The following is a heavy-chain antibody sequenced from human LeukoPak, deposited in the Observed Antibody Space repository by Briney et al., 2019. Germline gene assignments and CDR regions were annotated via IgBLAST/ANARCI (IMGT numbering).Heavy chain of an antibody. CDR1: GYTFTSYD. D-gene: IGHD1-26*01. CDR2: MNPNSGNT. J-gene: IGHJ3*02. V-gene: IGHV1-8*03. CDR3: ARGMGDSGSYWYDDAFDI. Sequence: ASVKVSCKASGYTFTSYDINWVRQATGQGLEWMGWMNPNSGNTGYAQKFQGRVTITRNTSISTAYMELSSLRSEDTAVYYCARGMGDSGSYWYDDAFDIWGQGTMVTVSS.